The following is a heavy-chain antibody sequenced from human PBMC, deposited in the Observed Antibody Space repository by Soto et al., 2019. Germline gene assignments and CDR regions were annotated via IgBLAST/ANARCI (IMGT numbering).Heavy chain of an antibody. Sequence: PSETLSLTCTFYGGAISVYYWTLIRQSAGKGLEWIGRIYSSGGTKYNPSLQSRVTMSLDTSKNQLSLRLSSVTAADTAVYYCARGQRFSDSFDPWGQGTLVTVSS. CDR3: ARGQRFSDSFDP. V-gene: IGHV4-4*07. D-gene: IGHD3-3*01. J-gene: IGHJ5*02. CDR1: GGAISVYY. CDR2: IYSSGGT.